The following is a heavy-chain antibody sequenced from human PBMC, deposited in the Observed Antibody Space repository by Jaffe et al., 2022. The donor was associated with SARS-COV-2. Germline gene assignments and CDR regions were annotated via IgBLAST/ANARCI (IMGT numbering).Heavy chain of an antibody. CDR2: IYHSGST. D-gene: IGHD6-6*01. CDR1: GGSISSGGYS. J-gene: IGHJ6*02. CDR3: ARDSSSSLYYYGMDV. Sequence: QLQLQESGSGLVKPSQTLSLTCAVSGGSISSGGYSWSWIRQPPGKGLEWIGYIYHSGSTYYNPSLKSRVTISVDRSKNQFSLKLSSVTAADTAVYYCARDSSSSLYYYGMDVWGQGTTVTVSS. V-gene: IGHV4-30-2*01.